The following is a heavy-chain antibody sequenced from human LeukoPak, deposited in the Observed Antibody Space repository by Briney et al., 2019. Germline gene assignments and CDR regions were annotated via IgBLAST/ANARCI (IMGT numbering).Heavy chain of an antibody. CDR3: AREYYYDSSAQRIDP. CDR2: INPNSGGT. J-gene: IGHJ5*02. CDR1: GYTFTGYY. Sequence: ASVTVSCKASGYTFTGYYMHWVRQAPGQGLEWMGWINPNSGGTNYAQKFQGRVTMTRDTSIGTAYMELSRLRSDDTAVYYCAREYYYDSSAQRIDPWGQGTLVTVSS. V-gene: IGHV1-2*02. D-gene: IGHD3-22*01.